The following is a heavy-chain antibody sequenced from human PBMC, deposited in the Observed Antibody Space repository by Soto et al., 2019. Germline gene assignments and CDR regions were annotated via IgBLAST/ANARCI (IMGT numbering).Heavy chain of an antibody. J-gene: IGHJ5*02. CDR2: ISSYSSTI. Sequence: EVQLVDSGGGLVQPGGSLRLSCAASGFTFSSYSMNWVRQAPGKGLEWVSYISSYSSTIYYADSVKGRFTISRDNAKNSLYLQMNSLRAEDTAVYYCARMGVGPWFDPWGQGILVTVSS. CDR3: ARMGVGPWFDP. V-gene: IGHV3-48*01. CDR1: GFTFSSYS. D-gene: IGHD1-26*01.